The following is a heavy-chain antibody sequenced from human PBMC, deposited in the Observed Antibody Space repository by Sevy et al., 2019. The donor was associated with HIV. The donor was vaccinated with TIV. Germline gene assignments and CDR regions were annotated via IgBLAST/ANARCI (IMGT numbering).Heavy chain of an antibody. V-gene: IGHV1-18*04. Sequence: ASVKVSCKASGYTFTSYGISWVRQAPGQGLEWMGWVSAYNGNTNYAQRLQGRVTMTTDTPTSTAYMELRSLRSDDTAVYYCAREDTAMRNQVDYWGQGTLVTVSS. CDR2: VSAYNGNT. D-gene: IGHD5-18*01. J-gene: IGHJ4*02. CDR1: GYTFTSYG. CDR3: AREDTAMRNQVDY.